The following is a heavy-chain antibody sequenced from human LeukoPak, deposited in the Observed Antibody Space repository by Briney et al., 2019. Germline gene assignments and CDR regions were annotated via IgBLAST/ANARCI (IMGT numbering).Heavy chain of an antibody. CDR1: GGSISSYY. J-gene: IGHJ3*02. CDR2: IYYSGST. CDR3: ARKEGAHAFDI. Sequence: SETLSLTCTVSGGSISSYYWSWIRQPPGKGLEWIGYIYYSGSTNYNPSLKSRVTISVDTSKNQFSLKLSSVTAADTAVYYCARKEGAHAFDIWGQGTMVTVSS. V-gene: IGHV4-59*08.